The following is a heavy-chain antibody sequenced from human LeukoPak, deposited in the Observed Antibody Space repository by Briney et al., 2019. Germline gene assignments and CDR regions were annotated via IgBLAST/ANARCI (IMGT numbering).Heavy chain of an antibody. CDR2: INPSGGST. J-gene: IGHJ4*02. D-gene: IGHD3-16*01. CDR1: GYTFTSYY. V-gene: IGHV1-46*01. CDR3: AREGPRFPYFDY. Sequence: ASVKVSCKASGYTFTSYYMHWMRKPPGQGLEWMGIINPSGGSTNYSQTFQGSLTITSDKFTNTVYMVLVSLRSEDTPVYYCAREGPRFPYFDYWGQGTLVTVSS.